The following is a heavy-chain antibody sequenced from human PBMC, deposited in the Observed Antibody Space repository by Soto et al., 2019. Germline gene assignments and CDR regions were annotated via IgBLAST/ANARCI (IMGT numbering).Heavy chain of an antibody. J-gene: IGHJ4*01. CDR1: GFTFNSYE. CDR2: ISRNAETI. V-gene: IGHV3-48*03. Sequence: EVQLVDSGGGLVQPGVSLRLSCVASGFTFNSYEMNWVRQAPGKGLEWVSYISRNAETIHYADSVKGRFSISRDNAKNSLYLQMNSLRAEDTAVYFCARGARGYNYASDHFFDYWGQGNRVSGSS. D-gene: IGHD5-18*01. CDR3: ARGARGYNYASDHFFDY.